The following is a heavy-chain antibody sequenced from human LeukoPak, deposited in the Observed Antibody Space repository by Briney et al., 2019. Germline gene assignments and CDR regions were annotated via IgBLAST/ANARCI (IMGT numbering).Heavy chain of an antibody. V-gene: IGHV4-4*07. CDR3: ARHPYYDFWSGTTTPYYFDY. J-gene: IGHJ4*02. Sequence: SETLSLTCTVSGGSISSYYWTWIRQPAGKGLEWIGRISSSGSTNYNPSPKSRVTMSVDTSKNQFSLKLSSVTAADTAVYYCARHPYYDFWSGTTTPYYFDYWGQGTLVTVSS. CDR1: GGSISSYY. D-gene: IGHD3-3*01. CDR2: ISSSGST.